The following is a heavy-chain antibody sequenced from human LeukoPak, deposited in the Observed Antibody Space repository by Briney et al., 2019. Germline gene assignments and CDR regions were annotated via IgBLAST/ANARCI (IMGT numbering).Heavy chain of an antibody. J-gene: IGHJ4*02. V-gene: IGHV1-69*05. Sequence: GASVKVSCKASGGTFSSYAISWVRQAPGQGLEWMGGIIPIFGTANYAQKFQGRVTIATDESTSTAYMELSSLRSEDTAVYYCARVGKVLRYFDWLLQDYWGQGTLVTVSS. CDR3: ARVGKVLRYFDWLLQDY. CDR1: GGTFSSYA. CDR2: IIPIFGTA. D-gene: IGHD3-9*01.